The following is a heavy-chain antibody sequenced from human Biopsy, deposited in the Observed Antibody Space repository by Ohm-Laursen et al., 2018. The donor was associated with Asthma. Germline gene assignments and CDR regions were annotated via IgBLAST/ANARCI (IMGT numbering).Heavy chain of an antibody. CDR1: GDSITSGGCC. Sequence: TLSLTWTVSGDSITSGGCCWNWIRQHPGKGLEWIGYIPHSGTRYFNPSLKSRVSFSRDTSKNQFSLRLSSVTAADTAMYYCARIPRRSGSYFVDYWGQGTLVTVSS. J-gene: IGHJ4*02. CDR3: ARIPRRSGSYFVDY. V-gene: IGHV4-31*02. CDR2: IPHSGTR. D-gene: IGHD3-22*01.